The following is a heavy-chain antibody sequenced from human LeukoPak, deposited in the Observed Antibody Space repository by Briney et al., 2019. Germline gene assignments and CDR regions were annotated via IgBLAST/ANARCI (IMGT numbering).Heavy chain of an antibody. Sequence: GGSLRLSCAASGFTFSSYAMSWVRQAPGKGLEWVSAISGSGGSTYYADSVKGRFTISRDNSKNTLYLQMNSLRAEDTAVYYCAKDPIIWNDPQYNWFDPWGQGTLVTVSS. CDR3: AKDPIIWNDPQYNWFDP. J-gene: IGHJ5*02. CDR2: ISGSGGST. D-gene: IGHD1-1*01. CDR1: GFTFSSYA. V-gene: IGHV3-23*01.